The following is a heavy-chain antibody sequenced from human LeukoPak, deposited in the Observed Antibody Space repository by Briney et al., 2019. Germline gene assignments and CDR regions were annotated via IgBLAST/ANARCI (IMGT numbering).Heavy chain of an antibody. CDR2: IYYSGST. J-gene: IGHJ3*02. D-gene: IGHD1-26*01. CDR3: AREVSGPRAFDI. V-gene: IGHV4-61*01. CDR1: GGSVSSGSYY. Sequence: PSETLSLTCTVSGGSVSSGSYYWSWIRQPPGKGLEWIGYIYYSGSTNYNPSLKSRVTISVDTSKNQFSLKLSSVTAADTAVYYCAREVSGPRAFDIWGQGTMVTVSS.